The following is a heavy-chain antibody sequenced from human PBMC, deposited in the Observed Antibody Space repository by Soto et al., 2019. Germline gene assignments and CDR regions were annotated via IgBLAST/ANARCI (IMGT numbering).Heavy chain of an antibody. V-gene: IGHV4-59*08. Sequence: SETLSLTCTVSGGSISSYYWSWIRQPPGKGLEWIGYIYYSGSTNYNPSLKSRVTISVDTSKNQFSLKLSSVTAADTAVYYLASGNYCGDTNWFGPCGQRTLVTVPS. CDR3: ASGNYCGDTNWFGP. CDR1: GGSISSYY. CDR2: IYYSGST. J-gene: IGHJ5*02. D-gene: IGHD4-17*01.